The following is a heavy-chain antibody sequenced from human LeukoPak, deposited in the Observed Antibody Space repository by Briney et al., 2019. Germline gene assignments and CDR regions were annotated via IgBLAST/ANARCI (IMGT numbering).Heavy chain of an antibody. D-gene: IGHD3-10*01. CDR1: GFTFSSYW. CDR2: INSDGSST. J-gene: IGHJ3*02. V-gene: IGHV3-74*03. Sequence: GGSLRLSCAASGFTFSSYWMHWVRQAPGKGLVWVSRINSDGSSTTYADSVKGRFTISRDNARNTLDLQMNGLRAEDTAVYYCVRDGPMVWGVVGSAFDIWGQGTMVTVSP. CDR3: VRDGPMVWGVVGSAFDI.